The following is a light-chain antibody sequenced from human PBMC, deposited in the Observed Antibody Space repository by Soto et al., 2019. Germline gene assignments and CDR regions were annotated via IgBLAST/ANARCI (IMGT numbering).Light chain of an antibody. Sequence: DLQMTQSPSSLSASVGDRVTITCRASQGVRTDLGWYQQKPGNAPQRLIYAASILQSVVPSRFSGSGSGTEFTLTISSLEPEDFATYYCLQHSYPYTFGQGTKLEIK. CDR2: AAS. V-gene: IGKV1-17*01. CDR3: LQHSYPYT. CDR1: QGVRTD. J-gene: IGKJ2*01.